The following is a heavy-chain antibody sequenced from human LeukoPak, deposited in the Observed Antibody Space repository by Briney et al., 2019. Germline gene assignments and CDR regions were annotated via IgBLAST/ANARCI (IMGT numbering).Heavy chain of an antibody. CDR1: GYTFTGYY. CDR3: ARPRIESGGYYYGH. CDR2: VDPTNGAT. J-gene: IGHJ1*01. Sequence: ASVKVSCKASGYTFTGYYIHWVRQAPGQGLEWMGWVDPTNGATSYAQEFQGRVTMTTDTSTNTAYMELSWLTSDDTAVFYCARPRIESGGYYYGHWGQGTLVTVSS. D-gene: IGHD3-22*01. V-gene: IGHV1-2*02.